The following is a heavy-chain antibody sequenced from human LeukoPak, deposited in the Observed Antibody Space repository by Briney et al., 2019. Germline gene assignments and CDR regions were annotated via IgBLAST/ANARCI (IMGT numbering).Heavy chain of an antibody. CDR2: IYSGGST. CDR3: ARDRGIAAPMDV. D-gene: IGHD6-13*01. J-gene: IGHJ6*03. V-gene: IGHV3-66*02. Sequence: GGSLRLSCAASGFTVSSNYMSWVRQAPGKGLEWVSDIYSGGSTYYADSVKGRFPISRDNSKNTQYLQMNSLRAEDAAVYYCARDRGIAAPMDVWGKGTTVTVSS. CDR1: GFTVSSNY.